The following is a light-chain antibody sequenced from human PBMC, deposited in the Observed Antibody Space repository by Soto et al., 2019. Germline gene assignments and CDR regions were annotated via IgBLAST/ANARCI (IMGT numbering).Light chain of an antibody. CDR3: QQYYDTPST. Sequence: DIVMTQSPDSLAVSLGERATINCKSSQSVLYSSNNNNYIAWYQQKPGQPPKLIIYWASTRESGVPDRFSGSGSGTDFTLTISSLQDEDVAIYYCQQYYDTPSTFGQGTKADIK. CDR2: WAS. J-gene: IGKJ1*01. CDR1: QSVLYSSNNNNY. V-gene: IGKV4-1*01.